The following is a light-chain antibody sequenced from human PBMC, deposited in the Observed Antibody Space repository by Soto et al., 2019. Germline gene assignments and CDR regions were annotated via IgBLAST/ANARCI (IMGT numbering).Light chain of an antibody. CDR1: QSVSSY. V-gene: IGKV3-11*01. CDR3: QQRSNGPLT. Sequence: EIVLTQSPATLSLSPGERVTLSCRASQSVSSYFAWYQQKPGQAPRLLIDDASNRATGIPARYSGSGSGTDFPLTICSLEPEDVAVYYCQQRSNGPLTFGQGTRLEMK. CDR2: DAS. J-gene: IGKJ5*01.